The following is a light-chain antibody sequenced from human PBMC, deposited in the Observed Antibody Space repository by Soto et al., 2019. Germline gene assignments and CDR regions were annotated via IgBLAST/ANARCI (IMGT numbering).Light chain of an antibody. CDR1: QSIGSW. V-gene: IGKV1-5*01. CDR2: DAY. J-gene: IGKJ1*01. Sequence: DIKMTQSPSTLSASVGDRVTISCRASQSIGSWLAWYQQRPGKAPKLLIYDAYILESGVPSKFSGSGSGTEFTLTISSLQPDDFATNYCQQYGYYSWAFGKGTKVDIK. CDR3: QQYGYYSWA.